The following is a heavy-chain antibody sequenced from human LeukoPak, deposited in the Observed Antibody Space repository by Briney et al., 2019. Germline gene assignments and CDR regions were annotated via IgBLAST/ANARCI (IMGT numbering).Heavy chain of an antibody. J-gene: IGHJ5*02. V-gene: IGHV3-33*01. CDR1: GFTFSSYG. CDR2: IWYDGSNK. Sequence: PGRSLRLSCAASGFTFSSYGMHWVRQAPGKGLEWVAVIWYDGSNKYYADSVKGRFTISRDNSKNTLYLQMNSLRAEDTAVYYCARDVVLAAIYNWFDPWGQGTLVTVSS. CDR3: ARDVVLAAIYNWFDP. D-gene: IGHD2-2*01.